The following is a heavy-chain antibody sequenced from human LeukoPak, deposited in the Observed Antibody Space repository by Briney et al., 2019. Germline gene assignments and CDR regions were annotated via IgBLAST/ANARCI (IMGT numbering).Heavy chain of an antibody. CDR1: GGSISSYY. CDR3: ASTLRSYYYYMDV. J-gene: IGHJ6*03. V-gene: IGHV4-59*01. Sequence: PSETLSLTCTVSGGSISSYYWSWIRQPPGKGLEWIGYIYYSGSTNYNPSLKSRVTISVDTSKNQFSLTLSSVTAADTAVYYCASTLRSYYYYMDVWGKGTTVTVYS. CDR2: IYYSGST.